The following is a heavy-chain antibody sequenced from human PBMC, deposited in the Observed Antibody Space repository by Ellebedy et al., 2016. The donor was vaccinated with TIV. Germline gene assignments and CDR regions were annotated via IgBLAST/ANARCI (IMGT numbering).Heavy chain of an antibody. V-gene: IGHV1-46*01. CDR2: IRPNSGNT. CDR1: GYTFTTYY. D-gene: IGHD1-7*01. CDR3: ARLPGSTGFDY. Sequence: ASVKVSXXASGYTFTTYYMHWVRQAPGQGLEWMGIIRPNSGNTTYAQNFQGRVTMTRDTSTSTVYMELSSLTSEDTAVYYCARLPGSTGFDYWGQGTLVTISS. J-gene: IGHJ4*02.